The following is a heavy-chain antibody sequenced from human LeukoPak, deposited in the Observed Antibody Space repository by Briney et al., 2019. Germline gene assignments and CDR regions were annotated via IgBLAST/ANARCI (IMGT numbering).Heavy chain of an antibody. CDR2: IIPIFGKA. J-gene: IGHJ6*03. CDR1: GYTFTGYY. CDR3: ARGPEGYYYYYYMDV. V-gene: IGHV1-69*06. Sequence: SVKVSCKASGYTFTGYYMHWVRQAPGQGLEWMGGIIPIFGKANYAQKFQGRVTITADKSTNTAYMELSSLRSEDTAVYYCARGPEGYYYYYYMDVWGKGTTLTVSS.